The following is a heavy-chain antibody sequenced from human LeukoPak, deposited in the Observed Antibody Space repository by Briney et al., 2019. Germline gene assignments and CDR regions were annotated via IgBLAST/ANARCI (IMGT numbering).Heavy chain of an antibody. CDR3: ARESCSGGTCINWFDP. J-gene: IGHJ5*02. Sequence: GGSLRLSCAASGFTFSSYWMHWARQAPGKGPVWVSRINSDGRSTNYADSVKGRFTISRDNAKNTLYLQMNSLRAEDTAMYYCARESCSGGTCINWFDPWGQGTLATVSS. CDR1: GFTFSSYW. D-gene: IGHD2-15*01. V-gene: IGHV3-74*01. CDR2: INSDGRST.